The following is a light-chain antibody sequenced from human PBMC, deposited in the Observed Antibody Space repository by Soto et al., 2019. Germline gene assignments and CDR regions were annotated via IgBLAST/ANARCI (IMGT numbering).Light chain of an antibody. CDR3: QQYGRSPT. CDR2: DAS. J-gene: IGKJ1*01. CDR1: QSVSSNY. Sequence: PSTLSLSPGERATLSFRASQSVSSNYLAWYQQKLGQAPRLLIYDASRRATGIPDRFSGSGSGTDFTLTISRLEPEDFVVYYCQQYGRSPTFGQGTKVDI. V-gene: IGKV3-20*01.